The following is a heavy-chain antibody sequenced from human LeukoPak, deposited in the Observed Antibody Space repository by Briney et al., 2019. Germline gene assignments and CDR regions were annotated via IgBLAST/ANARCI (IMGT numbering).Heavy chain of an antibody. Sequence: SETLSLTCTVSGGSVSSDTYHWSWIRQPPGKGLEWIGYISYNGASNYNPSLKSRVTMSVDTSKNQFSLKLSSVIAADTAVYYFARSYGSRSYYPFDPWGQGTLVTVSA. V-gene: IGHV4-61*01. CDR3: ARSYGSRSYYPFDP. D-gene: IGHD3-10*01. CDR1: GGSVSSDTYH. CDR2: ISYNGAS. J-gene: IGHJ5*02.